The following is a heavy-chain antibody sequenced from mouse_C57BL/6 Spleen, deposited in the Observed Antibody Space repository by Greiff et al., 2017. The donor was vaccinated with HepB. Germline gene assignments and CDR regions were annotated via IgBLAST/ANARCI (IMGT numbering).Heavy chain of an antibody. CDR1: GYTFTSYG. V-gene: IGHV1-81*01. D-gene: IGHD2-4*01. Sequence: QVQLQQSGAELARPGASVKLSCKASGYTFTSYGISWVKQRTGQGLEWIGEVYPRSGNTYYNEKFKGKATLTADKSSSTAYMELRSLTSEDSAVYFCAPDYDEVMDYWGQGTSVTVSS. CDR3: APDYDEVMDY. CDR2: VYPRSGNT. J-gene: IGHJ4*01.